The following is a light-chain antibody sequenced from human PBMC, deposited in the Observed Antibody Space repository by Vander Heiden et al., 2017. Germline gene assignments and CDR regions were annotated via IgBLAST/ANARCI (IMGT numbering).Light chain of an antibody. CDR2: DVS. J-gene: IGLJ1*01. V-gene: IGLV2-23*02. CDR3: CSYAGPDTYV. CDR1: SNDVGNYNL. Sequence: QSALTQPASVSGSPGQSITISCTGPSNDVGNYNLVSWNQQHPGKAPKLIIYDVSERPSGVSDRFSGSKSGNTASLTISGLQAEDEADYYCCSYAGPDTYVFGTVTKVTVL.